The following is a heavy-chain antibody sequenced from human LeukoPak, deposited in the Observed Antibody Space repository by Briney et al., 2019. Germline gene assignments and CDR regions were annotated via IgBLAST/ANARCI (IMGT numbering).Heavy chain of an antibody. V-gene: IGHV1-46*01. CDR3: ARDYDFWSAPYGGDP. Sequence: AASVKVSCKASGYTVTSYYMHWVRQAPGQGLEWMGIINPSGGSTSYAQKFQGRVTMTRDTSISTACMELSRLRSDDTAVYYCARDYDFWSAPYGGDPWGQGTLVTVSS. J-gene: IGHJ5*02. D-gene: IGHD3-3*01. CDR2: INPSGGST. CDR1: GYTVTSYY.